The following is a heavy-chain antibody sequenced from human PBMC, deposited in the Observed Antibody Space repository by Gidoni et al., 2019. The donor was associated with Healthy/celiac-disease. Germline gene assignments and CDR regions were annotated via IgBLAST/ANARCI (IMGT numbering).Heavy chain of an antibody. CDR2: IYPCGST. D-gene: IGHD3-22*01. Sequence: QVQLQESGPGLVKPSGTLSLTCAVSGGSISSSNWWSSVRQPPGKGLVWFGEIYPCGSTNYNPSHKSRVTISVDKSKNQFSLKLSSVTAADTAVYYCARDSGSGYDYMFDYWGQGTLVTVSS. V-gene: IGHV4-4*02. CDR3: ARDSGSGYDYMFDY. CDR1: GGSISSSNW. J-gene: IGHJ4*02.